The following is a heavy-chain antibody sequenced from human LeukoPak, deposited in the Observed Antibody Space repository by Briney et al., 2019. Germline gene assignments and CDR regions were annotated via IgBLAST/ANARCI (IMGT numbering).Heavy chain of an antibody. CDR2: IYYSGST. CDR3: ARVRYSYGDLPLDY. CDR1: GGSISSYY. J-gene: IGHJ4*02. D-gene: IGHD5-18*01. Sequence: PSETLSLTCTVSGGSISSYYWSWIRQPPGKGLEWIGYIYYSGSTNYNPSLKSRVTISVDTSKNQFSLKLSSVTAADTAVYYCARVRYSYGDLPLDYWGQGTLVTVSS. V-gene: IGHV4-59*01.